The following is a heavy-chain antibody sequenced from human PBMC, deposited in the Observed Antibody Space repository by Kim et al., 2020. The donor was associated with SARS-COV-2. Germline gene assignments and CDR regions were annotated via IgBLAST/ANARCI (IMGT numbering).Heavy chain of an antibody. V-gene: IGHV4-4*02. CDR1: GGSISSSNW. Sequence: SETLSLTCAVSGGSISSSNWWRCVRQPPGKALECLGEFYHSGSTNYNPSLKSRVTISVDKSKNQFSLKLSSVTAADTAVYYCARAYSSGWYGGYYYGMDVWGQGTTVTVSS. J-gene: IGHJ6*02. CDR3: ARAYSSGWYGGYYYGMDV. CDR2: FYHSGST. D-gene: IGHD6-19*01.